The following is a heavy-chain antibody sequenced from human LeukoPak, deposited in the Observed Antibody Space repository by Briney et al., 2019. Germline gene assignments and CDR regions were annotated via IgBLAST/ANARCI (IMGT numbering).Heavy chain of an antibody. V-gene: IGHV1-46*01. J-gene: IGHJ5*02. CDR1: GYTFTSNY. D-gene: IGHD1-7*01. CDR2: ISPSGGST. CDR3: ARREASITGTTVGPWFDP. Sequence: GASVQVSCKAFGYTFTSNYMHWVRQAPGQGPEWMGVISPSGGSTTYAQKFQGRVTLTRDMSTSTDYLELSSLRSEDTAVYYCARREASITGTTVGPWFDPWGQGTLVTVSS.